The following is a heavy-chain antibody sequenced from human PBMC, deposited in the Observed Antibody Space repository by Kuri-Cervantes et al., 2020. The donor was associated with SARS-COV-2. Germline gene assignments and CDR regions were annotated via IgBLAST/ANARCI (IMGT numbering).Heavy chain of an antibody. CDR2: ISGSGGST. D-gene: IGHD4-17*01. Sequence: GESPKISCAASGFTFSSYAMSWVRQAPGKGLEWVSAISGSGGSTYYADSVKGRFTISRDNSKNTLYLQMNSLRAEDTAVYYCAKAPYGDKGAFDYWGQGTLVTVSS. CDR1: GFTFSSYA. J-gene: IGHJ4*02. CDR3: AKAPYGDKGAFDY. V-gene: IGHV3-23*01.